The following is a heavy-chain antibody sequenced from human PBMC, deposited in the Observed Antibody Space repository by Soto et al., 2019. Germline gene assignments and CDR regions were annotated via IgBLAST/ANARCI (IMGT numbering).Heavy chain of an antibody. CDR3: ARGQRGCGGDCDSWYDGMDV. CDR1: GYSFTSYA. D-gene: IGHD2-21*02. J-gene: IGHJ6*02. Sequence: ASVELSCKASGYSFTSYAINWVRQATGQGLEWMGWMNPNSGNTGYAQKFQGRVTMTRNTSISTAYMELSSLRSEDTAVYYCARGQRGCGGDCDSWYDGMDVWGQGTTVTVSS. CDR2: MNPNSGNT. V-gene: IGHV1-8*01.